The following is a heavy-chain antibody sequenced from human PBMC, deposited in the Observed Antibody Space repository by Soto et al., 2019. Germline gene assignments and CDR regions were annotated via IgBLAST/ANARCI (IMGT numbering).Heavy chain of an antibody. D-gene: IGHD5-12*01. J-gene: IGHJ4*02. Sequence: QLQLQESGPGLVKPSEPLSLTCSVSGGFISSSNYYWGWIRQPPGKGLEWIGSVYYSGSTYYNPSLKSRVTISADTSKNQFSLKLSSVTAADTAVYYCARHLSDSGYDLNYWGQGTLVIVSS. CDR2: VYYSGST. CDR1: GGFISSSNYY. CDR3: ARHLSDSGYDLNY. V-gene: IGHV4-39*01.